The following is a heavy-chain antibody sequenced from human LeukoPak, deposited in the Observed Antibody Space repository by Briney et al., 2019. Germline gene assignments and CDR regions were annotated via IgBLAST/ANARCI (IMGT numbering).Heavy chain of an antibody. CDR1: GFTFSSYS. V-gene: IGHV3-30*03. Sequence: PGGSLRLSCAASGFTFSSYSMNWVRQAPGKGLEWVAVISYDGSNKYYADSVKGRFTISRDNAKNTLYLQMNSLRAEDTAVYYCAREGIAVAGPLDYWGQGTLVTVSS. D-gene: IGHD6-19*01. CDR2: ISYDGSNK. CDR3: AREGIAVAGPLDY. J-gene: IGHJ4*02.